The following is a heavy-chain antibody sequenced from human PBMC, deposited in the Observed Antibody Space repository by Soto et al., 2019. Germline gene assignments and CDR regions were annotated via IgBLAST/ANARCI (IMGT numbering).Heavy chain of an antibody. CDR1: GFTFNSYA. Sequence: GGSLRLSCAASGFTFNSYAMSWVRQAPGKGLGWVSAISGSGGSTYYADSVKGRFTISRDNSKNTLYLQMNSLRAEDTAVYYCAKFISPLYYGSGNFDYWGQGTLVTVSS. D-gene: IGHD3-10*01. J-gene: IGHJ4*02. CDR3: AKFISPLYYGSGNFDY. CDR2: ISGSGGST. V-gene: IGHV3-23*01.